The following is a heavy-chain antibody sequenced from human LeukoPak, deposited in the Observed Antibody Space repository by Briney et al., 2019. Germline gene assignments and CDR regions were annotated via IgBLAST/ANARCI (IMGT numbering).Heavy chain of an antibody. CDR3: AALHEELDY. Sequence: GGPLRLSGPASEFTFSRIWMSWFGQAPEKGLEWVANIKQDGSEKNYVDSVKGRFTISRDNAKNSLYLEMNSLRVEDTAVYYCAALHEELDYWGQGTLVTVSS. D-gene: IGHD1-26*01. J-gene: IGHJ4*02. V-gene: IGHV3-7*03. CDR1: EFTFSRIW. CDR2: IKQDGSEK.